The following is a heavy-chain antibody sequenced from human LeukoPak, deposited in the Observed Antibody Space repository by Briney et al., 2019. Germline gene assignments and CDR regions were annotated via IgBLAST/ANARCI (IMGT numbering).Heavy chain of an antibody. Sequence: GGSLRLSCAASGFTVSGSAMHWVRHASGKWLEWVGRIRSKANSYATAYATSVKGRFTITRNASKNTAYLQMNSLKTEDTAVYYCTMSRYQGDYWGQGTLVTVSS. V-gene: IGHV3-73*01. J-gene: IGHJ4*02. CDR3: TMSRYQGDY. D-gene: IGHD2-2*01. CDR1: GFTVSGSA. CDR2: IRSKANSYAT.